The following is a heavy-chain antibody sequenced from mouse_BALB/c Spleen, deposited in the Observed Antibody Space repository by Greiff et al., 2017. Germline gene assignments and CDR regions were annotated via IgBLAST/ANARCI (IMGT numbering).Heavy chain of an antibody. J-gene: IGHJ4*01. D-gene: IGHD1-1*01. CDR2: ISSGSSTI. CDR1: GFTFSSFG. CDR3: ARGSYGYAMDY. Sequence: DVKLVESGGGLVQPGGSRKLSCAASGFTFSSFGMHWVRQAPEKGLEWVAYISSGSSTIYYADTVKGRFTISRDNPKNTLFLHMTSLRSEDTAMYYCARGSYGYAMDYWGQGTSVTGSS. V-gene: IGHV5-17*02.